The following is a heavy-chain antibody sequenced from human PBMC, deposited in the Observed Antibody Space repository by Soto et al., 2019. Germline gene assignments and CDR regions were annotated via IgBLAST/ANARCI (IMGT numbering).Heavy chain of an antibody. V-gene: IGHV3-74*01. CDR3: ARGPTGKYGVWNY. CDR1: GFTFSSYW. Sequence: EEQLVESGGGLVQPGGSLRLSCAASGFTFSSYWMHWVRQAPGKGLVWVSRINPGGSITAYADSVKGRFTISRDNAKNTVYLQINSLRGDDTAVYYCARGPTGKYGVWNYWGQGTLVTVSS. J-gene: IGHJ4*02. D-gene: IGHD2-8*01. CDR2: INPGGSIT.